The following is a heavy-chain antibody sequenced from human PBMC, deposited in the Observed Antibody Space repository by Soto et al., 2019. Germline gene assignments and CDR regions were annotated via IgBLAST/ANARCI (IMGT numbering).Heavy chain of an antibody. V-gene: IGHV4-34*01. J-gene: IGHJ4*02. CDR2: INHSGST. CDR1: GGSFSGYY. CDR3: ARVWYDFWSGPRAGGQIDY. Sequence: QVQLQQWGAGLLKPSETLSLTCAVYGGSFSGYYWSWIRQPPGKGLEWIGEINHSGSTNYNPSLKSRVTISVDTSKNQFSLKLSSVTAADTAVYYCARVWYDFWSGPRAGGQIDYWGQGTLVTVSS. D-gene: IGHD3-3*01.